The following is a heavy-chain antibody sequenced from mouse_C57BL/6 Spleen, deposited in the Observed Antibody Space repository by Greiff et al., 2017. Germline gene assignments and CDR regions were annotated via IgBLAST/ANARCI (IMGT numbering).Heavy chain of an antibody. CDR3: ASVYGYPYYYAMDY. Sequence: DVKLVESEGGLVQPGSSLKLSCTASGFTFSDYYMAWVRQVPEKGLEWVANINYDGSSTSYLDSLKSRFIISRDNAKYILYLQMSSLKSEDTATYYCASVYGYPYYYAMDYWGQGTSVTVSS. J-gene: IGHJ4*01. D-gene: IGHD2-2*01. V-gene: IGHV5-16*01. CDR2: INYDGSST. CDR1: GFTFSDYY.